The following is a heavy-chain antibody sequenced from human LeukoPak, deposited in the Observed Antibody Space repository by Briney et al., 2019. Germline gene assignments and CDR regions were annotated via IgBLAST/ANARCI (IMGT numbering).Heavy chain of an antibody. D-gene: IGHD2-8*02. V-gene: IGHV3-48*02. CDR2: ISSSSTI. Sequence: GSLRLSCAASGFIFSSYSMNWVRQAPGKGLEWVSYISSSSTIYYADSVKGRFTISRDNAKNSLYLQMNSLRDEDTAVYYCARDPGGPSDYWGQGTLVTVSS. CDR1: GFIFSSYS. J-gene: IGHJ4*02. CDR3: ARDPGGPSDY.